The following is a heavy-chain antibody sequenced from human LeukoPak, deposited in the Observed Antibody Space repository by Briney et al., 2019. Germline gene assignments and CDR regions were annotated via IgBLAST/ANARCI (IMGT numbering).Heavy chain of an antibody. D-gene: IGHD6-13*01. V-gene: IGHV3-23*01. CDR1: GFTFSSYA. CDR2: ISGSGGST. Sequence: PGGSLRLSCAASGFTFSSYAMSCVRQAPGKGLEWVSAISGSGGSTYYADSVKGRFTISRDNSKNTLYLQMNSLRAEDTAVYYCAKVGIAAAGIGRACWFDPWGQGTLVTVSS. CDR3: AKVGIAAAGIGRACWFDP. J-gene: IGHJ5*02.